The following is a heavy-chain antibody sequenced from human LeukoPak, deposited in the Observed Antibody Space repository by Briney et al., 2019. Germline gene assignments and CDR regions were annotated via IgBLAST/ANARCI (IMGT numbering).Heavy chain of an antibody. V-gene: IGHV1-69*05. D-gene: IGHD2-2*03. J-gene: IGHJ6*03. CDR1: GGTFSSYA. Sequence: SVKVSCKASGGTFSSYAISWVRQAPGQGLEWMGGIIPIFGTANYAQKFQGRVTITTDESTSTAYMELSSLGSEDTAVYYCARDGYPGSGSYYYYYMDVWGKGTTVTVSS. CDR2: IIPIFGTA. CDR3: ARDGYPGSGSYYYYYMDV.